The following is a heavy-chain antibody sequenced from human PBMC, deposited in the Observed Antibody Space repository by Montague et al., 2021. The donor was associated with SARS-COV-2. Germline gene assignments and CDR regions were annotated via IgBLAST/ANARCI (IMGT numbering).Heavy chain of an antibody. CDR2: IYYSGST. V-gene: IGHV4-59*01. CDR1: GGSIRSYY. D-gene: IGHD3-3*01. J-gene: IGHJ4*02. Sequence: SETLSLTCTVSGGSIRSYYWSWIRQPPGKGLEWIGYIYYSGSTNYNPSLKSRVTLSVDTSKNQFSLKLSSVTAADTAVYYCASQVPDFWSGIDYWGQGTLVTVSS. CDR3: ASQVPDFWSGIDY.